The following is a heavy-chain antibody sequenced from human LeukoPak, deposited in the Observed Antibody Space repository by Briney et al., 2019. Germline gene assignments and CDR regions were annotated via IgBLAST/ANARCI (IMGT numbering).Heavy chain of an antibody. Sequence: PSETLSLTCTVSGGSISSSSYYWGWIRQPPGKGLEWIGSIYYSGSTYYNPSLKSRVTISVDTSKNQFSLKLSSVTAADTAVYYCARHKGSSWYSSLDYWGQGTLVTVSS. J-gene: IGHJ4*02. CDR2: IYYSGST. CDR1: GGSISSSSYY. D-gene: IGHD6-13*01. CDR3: ARHKGSSWYSSLDY. V-gene: IGHV4-39*01.